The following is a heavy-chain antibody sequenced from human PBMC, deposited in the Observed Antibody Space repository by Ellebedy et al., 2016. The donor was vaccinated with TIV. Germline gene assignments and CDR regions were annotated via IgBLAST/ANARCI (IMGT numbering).Heavy chain of an antibody. D-gene: IGHD3-3*01. CDR3: AKDQGSVTIFGVAMEGTSDY. CDR1: GFTFSSYG. CDR2: ISYDGSNK. Sequence: GGSLRLXCAASGFTFSSYGMHWVRQAPGKGLEWVAVISYDGSNKYYADSVKGRFTISRDNSKNTLYLQMNSLRAEDTAVYYCAKDQGSVTIFGVAMEGTSDYWGQGTLVTVSS. V-gene: IGHV3-30*18. J-gene: IGHJ4*02.